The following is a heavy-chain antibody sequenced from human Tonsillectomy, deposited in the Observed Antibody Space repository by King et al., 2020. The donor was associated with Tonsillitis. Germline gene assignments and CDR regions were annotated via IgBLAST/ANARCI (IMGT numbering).Heavy chain of an antibody. Sequence: VQLVESGAEVKKPGESLIISCKPSGYSFTSHWIAWVRQMPEKGLEWMGIICPGNSDTKYSPSFQGQVTISVDKSISTAFLQWSSLKASDTAMYYCARHIISSTWDTFDYWGQGTLVTVSS. D-gene: IGHD6-13*01. CDR3: ARHIISSTWDTFDY. CDR1: GYSFTSHW. V-gene: IGHV5-51*01. CDR2: ICPGNSDT. J-gene: IGHJ4*02.